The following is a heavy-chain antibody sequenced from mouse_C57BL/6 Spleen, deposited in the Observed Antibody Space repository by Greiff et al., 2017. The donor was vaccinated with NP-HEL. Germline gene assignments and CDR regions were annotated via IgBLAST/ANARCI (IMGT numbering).Heavy chain of an antibody. CDR1: GFTFSDYY. D-gene: IGHD4-1*01. J-gene: IGHJ4*01. V-gene: IGHV5-16*01. CDR2: INYDGSST. Sequence: EVKLMESEGGLVQPGSSMKLSCTASGFTFSDYYMAWVRQVPEKGLEWVANINYDGSSTYYLDSLKSRFIISRDNAKNILYLQMSSLKSEDTATYYCARGTGTGYYAMDYWGQGTSVTVSS. CDR3: ARGTGTGYYAMDY.